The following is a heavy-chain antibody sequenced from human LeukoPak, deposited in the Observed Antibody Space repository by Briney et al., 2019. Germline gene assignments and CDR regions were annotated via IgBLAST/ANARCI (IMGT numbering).Heavy chain of an antibody. V-gene: IGHV3-7*04. D-gene: IGHD3-22*01. CDR1: GFTISSYW. J-gene: IGHJ4*02. Sequence: GGSLRLSCAASGFTISSYWMSWVRQAPGKGLEWVANIKQDGSEKYYVDSVKGRFIISRDNAKNSLFLQMNSLRAEETAVYYCARGEYYYDGGYWGQGTLVTVSS. CDR3: ARGEYYYDGGY. CDR2: IKQDGSEK.